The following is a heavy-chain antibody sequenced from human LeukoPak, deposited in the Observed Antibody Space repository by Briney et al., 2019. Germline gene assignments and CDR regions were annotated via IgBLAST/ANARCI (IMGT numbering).Heavy chain of an antibody. J-gene: IGHJ4*02. CDR1: GYTFTSYY. Sequence: EASVKVSFKASGYTFTSYYMHWVRQAPGQGLEWMGIINPSGGSTSYAQKFQGRVTMTRDTSTSTVYMELSSLRSEDTAVYYCARSYRAGYSSSWWVYWGQGTLVTVSS. V-gene: IGHV1-46*01. CDR2: INPSGGST. D-gene: IGHD6-13*01. CDR3: ARSYRAGYSSSWWVY.